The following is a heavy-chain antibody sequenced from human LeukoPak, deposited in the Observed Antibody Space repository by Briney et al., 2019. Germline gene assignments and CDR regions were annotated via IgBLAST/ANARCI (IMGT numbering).Heavy chain of an antibody. Sequence: PGRSLRLSCAASGFTFSSYAMHWVRQAPGKGLEWVAVISYDGSNKYYADSVKGRFTISRDNSKNTLYLQMNGLRAEDTAVYYCATDYDSSGYDYWGQGTLVTVSS. D-gene: IGHD3-22*01. V-gene: IGHV3-30*04. CDR3: ATDYDSSGYDY. CDR2: ISYDGSNK. J-gene: IGHJ4*02. CDR1: GFTFSSYA.